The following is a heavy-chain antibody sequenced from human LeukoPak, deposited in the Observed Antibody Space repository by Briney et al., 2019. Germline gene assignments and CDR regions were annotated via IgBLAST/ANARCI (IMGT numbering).Heavy chain of an antibody. CDR1: GGSFIGYY. Sequence: SETLSLTCAVSGGSFIGYYWSWIRQPPGKGLEWIGEINHSGSTNYNPSLKSRVTISVDTSKNQFSLKLSSVTAADTAVYYCAMGGYSSGWYVFDYWGQGTLVTVSS. CDR3: AMGGYSSGWYVFDY. D-gene: IGHD6-19*01. V-gene: IGHV4-34*01. J-gene: IGHJ4*02. CDR2: INHSGST.